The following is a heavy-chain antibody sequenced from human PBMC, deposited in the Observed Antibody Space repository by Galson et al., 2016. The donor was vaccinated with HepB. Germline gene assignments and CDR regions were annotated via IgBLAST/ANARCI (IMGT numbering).Heavy chain of an antibody. CDR2: IWYDGSNK. CDR1: GFTFSSYG. Sequence: SLRLSCAASGFTFSSYGMHWVRQAPGKGLEWVAVIWYDGSNKYYADSVKGRFTISRDNSKNTLYLQMNRLRAEDTAVYYCARDGYDIFTGYYPGYYFDYWGQGTLVTVSS. D-gene: IGHD3-9*01. V-gene: IGHV3-33*01. J-gene: IGHJ4*02. CDR3: ARDGYDIFTGYYPGYYFDY.